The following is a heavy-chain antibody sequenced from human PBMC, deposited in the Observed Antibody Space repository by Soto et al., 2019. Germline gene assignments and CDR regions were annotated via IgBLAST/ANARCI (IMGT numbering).Heavy chain of an antibody. CDR2: ISGSGGST. J-gene: IGHJ4*02. Sequence: GGSLRLSCAASGFTFSSYAMSWVRQAPGKGLEWVSAISGSGGSTYYADSVKGRFTISRDNSKNTLYLQMNSLRAEDTAIYYCATSFPSSSWPPSDYWGQGTLVTVSS. D-gene: IGHD6-13*01. CDR1: GFTFSSYA. V-gene: IGHV3-23*01. CDR3: ATSFPSSSWPPSDY.